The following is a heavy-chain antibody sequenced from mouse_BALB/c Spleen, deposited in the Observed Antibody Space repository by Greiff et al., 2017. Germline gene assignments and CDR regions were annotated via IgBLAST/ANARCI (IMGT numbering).Heavy chain of an antibody. CDR1: GFTFSSFG. V-gene: IGHV5-17*02. D-gene: IGHD2-1*01. CDR3: ARSDGNYDYYAMDY. J-gene: IGHJ4*01. Sequence: EVKVEESGGGLVQPGGSRKLSCAASGFTFSSFGMHWVRQAPEKGLEWVAYISSGSSTIYYADTVKGRFTISRDNPKNTLFLQMTSLRSEDTAMYYCARSDGNYDYYAMDYWGQGTSVTVSS. CDR2: ISSGSSTI.